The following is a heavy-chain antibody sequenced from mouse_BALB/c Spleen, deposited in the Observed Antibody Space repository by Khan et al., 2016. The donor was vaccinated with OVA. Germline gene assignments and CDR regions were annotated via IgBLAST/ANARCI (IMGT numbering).Heavy chain of an antibody. D-gene: IGHD2-2*01. J-gene: IGHJ1*01. CDR1: DFSLSTYG. Sequence: QVQLKESGPGLVQPSQSLSITCTVTDFSLSTYGIHWVRQSPGKDMEWLGVIWSGGSTDYNAAFISRLSISKDNSKIQISIKLNSLQTDVTAMYYCTRVYYGYDRYFDVWGAGTTVTVAS. CDR3: TRVYYGYDRYFDV. CDR2: IWSGGST. V-gene: IGHV2-4-1*01.